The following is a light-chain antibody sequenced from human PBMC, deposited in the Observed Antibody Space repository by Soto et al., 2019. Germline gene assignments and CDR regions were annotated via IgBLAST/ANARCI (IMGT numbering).Light chain of an antibody. CDR2: GAS. CDR1: QNINSN. Sequence: DILMTQSPSSLSASVGDRVTVTCRASQNINSNLNWYQQKPGRAPRLLISGASSLQNGVPSRFIGSGSWADFTLTNSSLQPEDFASYYCHQRRSTPYTFGQGTKPEMK. V-gene: IGKV1-39*01. CDR3: HQRRSTPYT. J-gene: IGKJ2*01.